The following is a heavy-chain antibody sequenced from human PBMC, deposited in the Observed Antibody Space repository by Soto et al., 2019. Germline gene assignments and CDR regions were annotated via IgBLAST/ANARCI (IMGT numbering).Heavy chain of an antibody. D-gene: IGHD1-26*01. Sequence: QVPLVQSGPEVKKPGASVKVSCKTSGYTPTNYDIGWVRQAPGQGLEYMGWISAYNGNTNYARKLQDRVTLTTDTPTRTAYMELRSLQSDDTAIYYCARGLYRRGTYYAFDNWCQGTLVTVSS. CDR2: ISAYNGNT. V-gene: IGHV1-18*01. CDR3: ARGLYRRGTYYAFDN. J-gene: IGHJ4*02. CDR1: GYTPTNYD.